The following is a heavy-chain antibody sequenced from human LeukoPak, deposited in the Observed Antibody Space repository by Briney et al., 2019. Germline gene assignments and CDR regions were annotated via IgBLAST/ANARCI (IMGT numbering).Heavy chain of an antibody. J-gene: IGHJ4*02. CDR2: INLTGGST. CDR3: ARTAARRFDY. D-gene: IGHD6-6*01. Sequence: ASVKVSCKASGYTFPSYFMHWVRQAPGQGLEWMGIINLTGGSTTYAQKFQGRVTMTRDTSTSTVYMELSSLRSDDTAVYYCARTAARRFDYWGQGTLVTVSS. V-gene: IGHV1-46*01. CDR1: GYTFPSYF.